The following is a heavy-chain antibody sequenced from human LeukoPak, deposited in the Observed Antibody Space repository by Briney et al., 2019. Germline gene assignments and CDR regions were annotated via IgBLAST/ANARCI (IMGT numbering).Heavy chain of an antibody. Sequence: PSETLSLTCAVYGGSFSGYYWSWIRQPPGKGLEWIGEINHSGSTNYNPSLKSRVTISVDTSKNQFSLKLSSVTAADTAVYYCARGHLPGYCSSTSCPNYYMDVWGKGTTVTVSS. CDR3: ARGHLPGYCSSTSCPNYYMDV. CDR2: INHSGST. D-gene: IGHD2-2*01. V-gene: IGHV4-34*01. J-gene: IGHJ6*03. CDR1: GGSFSGYY.